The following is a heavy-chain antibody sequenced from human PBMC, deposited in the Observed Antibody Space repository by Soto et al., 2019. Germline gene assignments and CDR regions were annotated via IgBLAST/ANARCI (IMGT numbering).Heavy chain of an antibody. D-gene: IGHD7-27*01. J-gene: IGHJ4*02. CDR3: ARRLGTAGSFDY. CDR2: IYYGAST. Sequence: QVQLQESGPGLVKPSQTLSLTCTVSGGSITSGNYYWTWIRQHPGKGLEWIGYIYYGASTYYNLSLKSRVTISIDTSKNQFSLNLSSVTAADTAVYYCARRLGTAGSFDYWGQGSLVTVSS. CDR1: GGSITSGNYY. V-gene: IGHV4-31*03.